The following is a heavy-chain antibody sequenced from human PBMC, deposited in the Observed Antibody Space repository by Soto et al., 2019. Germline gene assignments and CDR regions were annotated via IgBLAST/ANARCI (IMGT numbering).Heavy chain of an antibody. Sequence: ASVKVSCKASGGTFSSYTISWVRQAPGQGLEWMGRIIPILGIANYAQKFQGRVTITADKSTSTAYMELSSLRSEDTAVYYCARPYYYGSGSDYWYFDLWGRGTLVTVSS. CDR1: GGTFSSYT. J-gene: IGHJ2*01. CDR2: IIPILGIA. CDR3: ARPYYYGSGSDYWYFDL. V-gene: IGHV1-69*02. D-gene: IGHD3-10*01.